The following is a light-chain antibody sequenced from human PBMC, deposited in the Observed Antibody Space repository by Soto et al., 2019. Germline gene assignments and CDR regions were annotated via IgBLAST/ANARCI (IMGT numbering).Light chain of an antibody. Sequence: DIQMTQSPSTLSASVGDRFTFACRASQSISSWLAWYQQKPGKAPKLLIYDASSLESGVPSRFSGSGSGTEFTLTISSLQPDDFATYYCQQYNSFWTFGQGTKVEIK. V-gene: IGKV1-5*01. CDR2: DAS. CDR3: QQYNSFWT. CDR1: QSISSW. J-gene: IGKJ1*01.